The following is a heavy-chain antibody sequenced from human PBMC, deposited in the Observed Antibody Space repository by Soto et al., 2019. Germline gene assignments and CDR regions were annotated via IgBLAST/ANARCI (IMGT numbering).Heavy chain of an antibody. CDR1: GFTFSSYG. CDR2: ISYDGSNK. V-gene: IGHV3-30*18. Sequence: VQLVESGGGVVQPGRSLRLSCAASGFTFSSYGMHWVRQAPGKGLEWVAVISYDGSNKYYADSVKGRFTISRDNSKNTLYLQMNSLRAEDTAVYYCAKDGPMTTVSIYYYYGMDVWGQGTTVTVSS. D-gene: IGHD4-4*01. J-gene: IGHJ6*02. CDR3: AKDGPMTTVSIYYYYGMDV.